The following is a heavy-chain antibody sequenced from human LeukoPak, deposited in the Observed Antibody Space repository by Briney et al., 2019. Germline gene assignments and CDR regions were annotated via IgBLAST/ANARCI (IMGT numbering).Heavy chain of an antibody. D-gene: IGHD3-10*01. CDR1: GGSISSSSYY. J-gene: IGHJ5*02. V-gene: IGHV4-39*07. Sequence: SETLSLTCTVSGGSISSSSYYWGWIRQPPGKGLEWIGSIYYSGSTYYNPSLKSRVTISVDTSKNQFSLKLSSVTAADTAVYYCARVKWATMVRGVISWFDPWGQGTLVTVSS. CDR2: IYYSGST. CDR3: ARVKWATMVRGVISWFDP.